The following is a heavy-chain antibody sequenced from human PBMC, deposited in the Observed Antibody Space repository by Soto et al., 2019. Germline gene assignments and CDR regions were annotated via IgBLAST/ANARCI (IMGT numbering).Heavy chain of an antibody. D-gene: IGHD3-9*01. J-gene: IGHJ4*02. CDR2: MNPNSGNT. CDR1: GYTFTSYD. Sequence: GASVKVSCKASGYTFTSYDINWVRQATGQGLEWMGWMNPNSGNTGYAQKFQGRVTMTRNTSISTAYMELSSLRSEDTAVYYCATLRYFDRSSDYWGQGTLVTVSS. V-gene: IGHV1-8*01. CDR3: ATLRYFDRSSDY.